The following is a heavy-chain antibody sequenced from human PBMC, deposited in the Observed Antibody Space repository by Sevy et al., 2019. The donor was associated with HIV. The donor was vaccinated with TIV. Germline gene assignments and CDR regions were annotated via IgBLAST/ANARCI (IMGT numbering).Heavy chain of an antibody. D-gene: IGHD3-9*01. J-gene: IGHJ4*02. V-gene: IGHV3-30*03. CDR2: ISYDGSNK. CDR1: GFTFNVYS. CDR3: ATVPAGRWF. Sequence: GGSLRLSCATSGFTFNVYSMYWVRQAPGKGLEWVAVISYDGSNKYYADSVKGRFTISRDNSKNTLYLQMNSLRAEDTAVYYCATVPAGRWFWGQGTLVTVSS.